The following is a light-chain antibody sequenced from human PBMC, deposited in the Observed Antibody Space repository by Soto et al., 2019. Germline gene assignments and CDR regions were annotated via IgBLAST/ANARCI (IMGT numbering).Light chain of an antibody. V-gene: IGKV1-33*01. CDR3: QQYGDLPLT. Sequence: DVRMTQSPSSLSASVGDRVTITCQASQDISKHLSWYQQKPGKAPNLLICDASTLETGVPSRFSGSGSGTEFTFTITSLQPEDFATYYCQQYGDLPLTFGQGTRLEMK. J-gene: IGKJ5*01. CDR2: DAS. CDR1: QDISKH.